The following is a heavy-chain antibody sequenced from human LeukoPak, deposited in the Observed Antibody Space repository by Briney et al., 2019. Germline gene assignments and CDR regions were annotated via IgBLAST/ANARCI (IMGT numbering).Heavy chain of an antibody. CDR2: IRYDGSNK. CDR1: GFTFSSYG. D-gene: IGHD3-10*01. J-gene: IGHJ5*02. Sequence: PGGSLRPSCAASGFTFSSYGMHWVRQAPGKGLEWVAFIRYDGSNKYYADSVKGRFTISRDNSKNTLYLQMNSLRAEDTAVYYCAKDGVLLWFGEPRGWFDPWGQGTLVTVSS. CDR3: AKDGVLLWFGEPRGWFDP. V-gene: IGHV3-30*02.